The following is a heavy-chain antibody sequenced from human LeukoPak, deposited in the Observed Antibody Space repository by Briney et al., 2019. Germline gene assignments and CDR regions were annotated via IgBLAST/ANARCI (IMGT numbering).Heavy chain of an antibody. J-gene: IGHJ2*01. Sequence: PSQTLSLTCAVSGGSINSGGYSWSWIRQPPGKGLEWIGYIYHSGSTYYNPSLKSRVTISVDRSKNQFSLKLSSVTAADTAVYYCARDRYYDSSGYLDWYFDLWGRGTLVTVSS. D-gene: IGHD3-22*01. CDR1: GGSINSGGYS. CDR3: ARDRYYDSSGYLDWYFDL. V-gene: IGHV4-30-2*01. CDR2: IYHSGST.